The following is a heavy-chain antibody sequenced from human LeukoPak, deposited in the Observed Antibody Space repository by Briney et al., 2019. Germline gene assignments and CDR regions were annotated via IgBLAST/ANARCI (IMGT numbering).Heavy chain of an antibody. CDR2: IYYSGST. J-gene: IGHJ5*02. CDR1: GGSFSGYY. Sequence: PSETLSLTCAVYGGSFSGYYWSWIRQPPGKGLEWIGSIYYSGSTYYNPSLKSRVTISVDTSKNQFSLKLSSVTAADTAVYYCARHLFQAVTLEEDWFDPWGQGTLVTVSS. V-gene: IGHV4-34*01. CDR3: ARHLFQAVTLEEDWFDP. D-gene: IGHD6-19*01.